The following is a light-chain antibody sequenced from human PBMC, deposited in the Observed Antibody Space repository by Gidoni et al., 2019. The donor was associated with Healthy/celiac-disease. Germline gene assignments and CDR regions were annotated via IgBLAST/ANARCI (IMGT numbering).Light chain of an antibody. CDR3: QQYNSYWT. Sequence: DIQMTQSPSTLSASVGDRVTITCRASQSIRSGLAWYQQKPGKAPKLLIYKASSLESGVPSRFSGSGSGTAFTLTISSLQPDDFATYYCQQYNSYWTFGQGTKVEIK. J-gene: IGKJ1*01. V-gene: IGKV1-5*03. CDR2: KAS. CDR1: QSIRSG.